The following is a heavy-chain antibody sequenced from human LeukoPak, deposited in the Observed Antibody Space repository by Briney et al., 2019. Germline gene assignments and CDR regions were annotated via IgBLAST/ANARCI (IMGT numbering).Heavy chain of an antibody. V-gene: IGHV4-39*01. CDR1: DGSISSSNYY. Sequence: SETLSLTCTVSDGSISSSNYYWASIRQPPGKGLEWIANIFYTGSTYYNPSLKSRVTISIDTSKNQFSLRLNSVTATDTAVYYCARLNKPGWFDPWGQGTLVTVSS. CDR2: IFYTGST. CDR3: ARLNKPGWFDP. J-gene: IGHJ5*02. D-gene: IGHD1-14*01.